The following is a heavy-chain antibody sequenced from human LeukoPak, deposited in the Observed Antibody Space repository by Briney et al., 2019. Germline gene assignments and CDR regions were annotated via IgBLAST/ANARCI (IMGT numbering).Heavy chain of an antibody. J-gene: IGHJ4*02. Sequence: PGGSLRLSCAASGFTFSSYGMSWVRQAPGKGLEWVSAISGSGGSTYYADSVKGRFTISRDNSKNTLYLQMNSLRAEDTAVYYCAKDLALCSSSCPDYWGQGTLVTVSS. V-gene: IGHV3-23*01. CDR2: ISGSGGST. CDR3: AKDLALCSSSCPDY. D-gene: IGHD6-13*01. CDR1: GFTFSSYG.